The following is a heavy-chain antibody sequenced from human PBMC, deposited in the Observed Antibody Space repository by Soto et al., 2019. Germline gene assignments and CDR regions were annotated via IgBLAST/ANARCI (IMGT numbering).Heavy chain of an antibody. Sequence: EVQLVESGGGLVKPGGSLRLSCAASGFTFTNAWMSWVRQAPGKGLEWVGRIKSKTDGGTTDYAAPVKGRFTISRDDSKNTLYLQMNSLKTEDTAVYYCTTLSSSWFVYYYYYMDVWGKGTTVTVSS. D-gene: IGHD6-13*01. J-gene: IGHJ6*03. CDR2: IKSKTDGGTT. CDR3: TTLSSSWFVYYYYYMDV. CDR1: GFTFTNAW. V-gene: IGHV3-15*01.